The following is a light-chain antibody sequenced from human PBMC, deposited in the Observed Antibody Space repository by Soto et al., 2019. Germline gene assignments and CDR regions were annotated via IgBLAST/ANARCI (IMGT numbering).Light chain of an antibody. Sequence: EIVMTQSPATLSVSPGERAALSCRASQSLGSNLAWYHQKPGQAPRLLLYATSSRATGVPDRFSGDGSGTEFPLTISSLQSEDFGVYYCKKNNEWPWTSGPGTKVEIK. J-gene: IGKJ1*01. CDR3: KKNNEWPWT. CDR2: ATS. V-gene: IGKV3-15*01. CDR1: QSLGSN.